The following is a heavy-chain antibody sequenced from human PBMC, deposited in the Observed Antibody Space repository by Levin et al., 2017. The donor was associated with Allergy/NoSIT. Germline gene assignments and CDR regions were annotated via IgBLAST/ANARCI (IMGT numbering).Heavy chain of an antibody. J-gene: IGHJ4*02. CDR1: GFSVSNHY. Sequence: GGSLRLSCAASGFSVSNHYMTWVRQGPGKGLECVSVMYSDGSTYYADSVRGRFTISRDNSKNTLSLQMNSLRDDASAVDYCTKGHYSGVYQWGQGTLVAVSS. D-gene: IGHD2-2*01. CDR3: TKGHYSGVYQ. CDR2: MYSDGST. V-gene: IGHV3-53*01.